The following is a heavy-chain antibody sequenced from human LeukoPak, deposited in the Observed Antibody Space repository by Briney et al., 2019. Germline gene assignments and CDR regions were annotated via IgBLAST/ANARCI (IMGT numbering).Heavy chain of an antibody. CDR1: GFTFSSYA. V-gene: IGHV3-23*01. D-gene: IGHD3-22*01. Sequence: GGSLRLSCAASGFTFSSYAMSWVRQAPGKGLEWVSAISGSGGSTYYADSVKGRFTISRDNSKNTLYLQMNSLRAKDTAVYYCAKDRRMIVVGPTLDWGQGTLVTVSS. CDR3: AKDRRMIVVGPTLD. CDR2: ISGSGGST. J-gene: IGHJ4*02.